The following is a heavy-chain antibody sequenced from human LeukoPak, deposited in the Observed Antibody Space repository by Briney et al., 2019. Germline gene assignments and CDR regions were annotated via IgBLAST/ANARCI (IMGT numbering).Heavy chain of an antibody. CDR1: GFTVSSNS. V-gene: IGHV3-53*01. CDR2: IYSGGNT. Sequence: GGSLRLSCTASGFTVSSNSWSWVRQAPGKGLEWVSFIYSGGNTHYSDSVKGRFTLSRDNSKNTLYLQMNSLRAEDTAIYYCARRAGEYSHPYDYWGQGTLVTVSS. J-gene: IGHJ4*02. CDR3: ARRAGEYSHPYDY. D-gene: IGHD2-15*01.